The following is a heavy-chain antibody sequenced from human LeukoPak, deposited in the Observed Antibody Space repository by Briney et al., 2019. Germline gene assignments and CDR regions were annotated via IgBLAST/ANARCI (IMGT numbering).Heavy chain of an antibody. CDR2: ISYDGSNK. D-gene: IGHD6-6*01. Sequence: PGGSLRLSCAASGLTFSSYAMHWVRQAPGKGLEWVAVISYDGSNKYYADSVKGRFTISRDNSKNTLYLQMNSLRAEDTAVYYCARDEYSSSSLDYWGQGTLVTVSS. J-gene: IGHJ4*02. CDR1: GLTFSSYA. V-gene: IGHV3-30-3*01. CDR3: ARDEYSSSSLDY.